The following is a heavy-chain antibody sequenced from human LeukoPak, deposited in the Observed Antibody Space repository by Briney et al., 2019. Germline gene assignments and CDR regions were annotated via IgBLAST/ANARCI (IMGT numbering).Heavy chain of an antibody. D-gene: IGHD3-10*01. CDR3: ARLWFGESNDY. CDR2: ISHSGST. J-gene: IGHJ4*02. CDR1: GGSFSGYY. Sequence: SETLSRNGAVYGGSFSGYYWRWIRQPPGKGLEWIGEISHSGSTNYTPSLKSRVTISVDTSKNQFSLKLSSVTAADTAVYYCARLWFGESNDYWGQGTLVTVSS. V-gene: IGHV4-34*01.